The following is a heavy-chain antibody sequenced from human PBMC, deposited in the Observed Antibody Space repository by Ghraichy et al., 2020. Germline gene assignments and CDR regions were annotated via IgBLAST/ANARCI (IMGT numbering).Heavy chain of an antibody. J-gene: IGHJ4*02. CDR2: ISAYNGNT. CDR3: ARVRGEPAAIQPPLDY. D-gene: IGHD2-2*01. V-gene: IGHV1-18*01. CDR1: GYTFTTYG. Sequence: KVSCKASGYTFTTYGISWVRQAPGQGLEWMGWISAYNGNTNFAQKLQGRVTMTTDTSTRTAYMELRSLTSDDTAVYYCARVRGEPAAIQPPLDYWGQGTLVTVSS.